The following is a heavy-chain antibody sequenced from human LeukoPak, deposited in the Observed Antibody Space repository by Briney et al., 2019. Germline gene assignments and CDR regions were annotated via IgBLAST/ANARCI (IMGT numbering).Heavy chain of an antibody. D-gene: IGHD6-13*01. J-gene: IGHJ4*02. CDR3: ARDFNSSSWYSGYFDY. Sequence: GGSLRLSCAASGFTFSSYAMSWVRQAPGKGLEWVAVIWYDGSNKYYADSVKGRFTISRDNSKNTLYLQMNSLRAEDTAVYYCARDFNSSSWYSGYFDYRGQGTLVTVSS. V-gene: IGHV3-33*08. CDR2: IWYDGSNK. CDR1: GFTFSSYA.